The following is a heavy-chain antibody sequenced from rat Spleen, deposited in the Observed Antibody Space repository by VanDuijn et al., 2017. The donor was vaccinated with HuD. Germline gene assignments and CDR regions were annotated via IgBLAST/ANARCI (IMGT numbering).Heavy chain of an antibody. CDR3: ARRCSYYWYFDF. CDR2: ISYDGSST. V-gene: IGHV5-29*01. D-gene: IGHD1-12*01. CDR1: GFTFSDYY. J-gene: IGHJ1*01. Sequence: EVQLVESDGGLVQPGRSLKLSCAASGFTFSDYYMAWVRQAPTKGLEWVATISYDGSSTYYRDSVKGRFTISRDNAKSTLYLQMDSLRSEDTATYYCARRCSYYWYFDFWGPGTMVTVSS.